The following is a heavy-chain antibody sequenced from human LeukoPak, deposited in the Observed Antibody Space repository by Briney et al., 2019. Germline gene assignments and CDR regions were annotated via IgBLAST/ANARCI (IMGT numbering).Heavy chain of an antibody. D-gene: IGHD4-17*01. CDR2: IYPGDSDT. Sequence: GESLKISCKGSGYSFTSYWVGWVRLMPGKGLEWMGIIYPGDSDTRYSPSFQGQVTISADKSISTAYLQWSSLKASDTAMYYCARLPLTTVYYFDYWGQGTLVTVSS. V-gene: IGHV5-51*01. CDR3: ARLPLTTVYYFDY. CDR1: GYSFTSYW. J-gene: IGHJ4*02.